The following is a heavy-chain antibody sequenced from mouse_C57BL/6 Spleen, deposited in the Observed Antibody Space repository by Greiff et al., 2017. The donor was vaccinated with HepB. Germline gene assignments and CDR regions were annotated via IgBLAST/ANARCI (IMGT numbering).Heavy chain of an antibody. CDR3: ARGEVPYYAMDY. D-gene: IGHD2-14*01. J-gene: IGHJ4*01. Sequence: QVQLQQPGAELVKPGASVKLSCKASGYTFTSYWMHWVKQRPGQGLEWIGMIHPNSGSTNYNEKFKSKATLTVDKSSSNAYMQLSSLTSEDSAVYYCARGEVPYYAMDYWGQGTSVTVSS. V-gene: IGHV1-64*01. CDR1: GYTFTSYW. CDR2: IHPNSGST.